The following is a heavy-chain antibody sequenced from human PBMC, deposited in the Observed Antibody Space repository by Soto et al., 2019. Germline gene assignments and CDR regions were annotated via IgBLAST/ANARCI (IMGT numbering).Heavy chain of an antibody. CDR1: VGSISSYY. J-gene: IGHJ6*02. V-gene: IGHV4-59*01. Sequence: PSETLSLTCTVSVGSISSYYWSWIRQPPGKGLEWIGYIYYSGSTNYNPSLKSRVTISVDTSKNQFSLKLSSVTAADTAVYYCARGGYCSGGSCYSGRAYYYYGMDVWGQGTTVTVSS. CDR2: IYYSGST. D-gene: IGHD2-15*01. CDR3: ARGGYCSGGSCYSGRAYYYYGMDV.